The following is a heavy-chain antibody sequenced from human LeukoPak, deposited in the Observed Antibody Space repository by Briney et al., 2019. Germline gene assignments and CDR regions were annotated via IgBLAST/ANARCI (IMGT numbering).Heavy chain of an antibody. D-gene: IGHD5-24*01. Sequence: GGSLRLSCAASGFSVSSNYMSWVRQAPGKGLEWVSVVYGGGSTYHADYVKGRFTTSRDNSKNTVYLQMNSLRAEDTAVYYCARGEMATIVDHWGQGTLVTVSS. CDR2: VYGGGST. J-gene: IGHJ4*02. CDR1: GFSVSSNY. V-gene: IGHV3-66*01. CDR3: ARGEMATIVDH.